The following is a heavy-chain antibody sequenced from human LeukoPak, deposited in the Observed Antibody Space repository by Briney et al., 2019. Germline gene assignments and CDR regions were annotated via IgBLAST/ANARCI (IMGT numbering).Heavy chain of an antibody. CDR2: FDPEDGET. CDR1: GYTLTELS. J-gene: IGHJ4*02. V-gene: IGHV1-24*01. Sequence: ASVKVSCKASGYTLTELSMHWVRQAPGKGLEWMGGFDPEDGETIYAQKFQGRVTMTEDTSTDTAYMELSSLRSEDTAVYYCATDPLRWSGYPCWGQGTLVTVSS. CDR3: ATDPLRWSGYPC. D-gene: IGHD3-3*01.